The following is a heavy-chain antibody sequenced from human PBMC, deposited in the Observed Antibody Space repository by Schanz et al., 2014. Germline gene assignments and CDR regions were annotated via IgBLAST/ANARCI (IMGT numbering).Heavy chain of an antibody. J-gene: IGHJ4*02. CDR1: GFSFTSYW. V-gene: IGHV5-10-1*03. Sequence: EVQLVQSGAEVKKPGESLRISCKGSGFSFTSYWMTWVRQMSGKGLEWMGRIDTSDSYSIYSPSFQGHVTISADKSTSTAYPQWSSLKASNTAMYYCARVIWYYGSGYIDYWGQGTLVTVSS. D-gene: IGHD3-10*01. CDR2: IDTSDSYS. CDR3: ARVIWYYGSGYIDY.